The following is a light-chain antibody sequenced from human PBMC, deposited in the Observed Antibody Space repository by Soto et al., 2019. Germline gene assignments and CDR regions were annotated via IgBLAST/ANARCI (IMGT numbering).Light chain of an antibody. J-gene: IGKJ5*01. V-gene: IGKV3-15*01. CDR2: GAS. CDR1: QSVSSN. Sequence: EIVMTQSPATLSVSPGERATLSCRASQSVSSNLAWYQQKPGQAPRLLIYGASTRATGIPASFSGSGSGTDFTITISSLQSEDFAVYYCKKYNNWPPITFVQGTRLEIK. CDR3: KKYNNWPPIT.